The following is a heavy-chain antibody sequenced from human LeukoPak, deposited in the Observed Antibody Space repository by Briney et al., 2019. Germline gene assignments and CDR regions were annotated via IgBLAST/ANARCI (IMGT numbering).Heavy chain of an antibody. CDR3: ARDRARESYRSGFVNWFDP. D-gene: IGHD3-16*02. CDR1: GYRFTGYY. Sequence: ASVKVSCKTSGYRFTGYYMHWVRQAPGQGLEWMGGIIPIFGTANYAQKFQGRVTITADESTSTAYMELSSLRSEDTAVYYCARDRARESYRSGFVNWFDPWGQGTLVTVSS. J-gene: IGHJ5*02. V-gene: IGHV1-69*13. CDR2: IIPIFGTA.